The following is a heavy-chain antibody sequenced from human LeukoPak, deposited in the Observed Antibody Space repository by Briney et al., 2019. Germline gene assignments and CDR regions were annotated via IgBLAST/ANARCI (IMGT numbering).Heavy chain of an antibody. V-gene: IGHV1-2*02. J-gene: IGHJ4*02. CDR1: GYTFTGYY. Sequence: GASVKVSCKASGYTFTGYYIHWVRQAPGQGLEWMGWINPNSGGTNYAQKFQGRVTMTRDTSMSTAYMELSRLRSDDTAVYYCARERAVGYLRGYYFDYWGQGTLVTVSS. CDR2: INPNSGGT. D-gene: IGHD4-17*01. CDR3: ARERAVGYLRGYYFDY.